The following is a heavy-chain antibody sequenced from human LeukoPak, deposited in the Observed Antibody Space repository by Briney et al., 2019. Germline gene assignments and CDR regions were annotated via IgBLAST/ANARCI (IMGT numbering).Heavy chain of an antibody. CDR2: LSGSGDTT. CDR3: AKKATVTTNYFDY. J-gene: IGHJ4*02. CDR1: GYTFTSYG. Sequence: SCKASGYTFTSYGISWVRQAPGKGLEWVSSLSGSGDTTYYADSVKGRFTISRDNSKNTLYLQLNSLRAEDTAVYYCAKKATVTTNYFDYWGQGTLVTVSS. D-gene: IGHD4-17*01. V-gene: IGHV3-23*01.